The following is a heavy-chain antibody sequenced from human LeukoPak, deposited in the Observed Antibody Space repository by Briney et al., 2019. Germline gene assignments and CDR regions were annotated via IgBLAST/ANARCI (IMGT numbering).Heavy chain of an antibody. D-gene: IGHD2/OR15-2a*01. CDR2: ISGSGGST. Sequence: PGGSLRLSCAASGFTFSSYAMSWVRQAPGKGLEWASAISGSGGSTYYADSVKGRFTISRDNSKNTLYLQMNSLRAEDTAVYYCARGYYEGDAFDIWGQGTMVTVSS. CDR3: ARGYYEGDAFDI. CDR1: GFTFSSYA. J-gene: IGHJ3*02. V-gene: IGHV3-23*01.